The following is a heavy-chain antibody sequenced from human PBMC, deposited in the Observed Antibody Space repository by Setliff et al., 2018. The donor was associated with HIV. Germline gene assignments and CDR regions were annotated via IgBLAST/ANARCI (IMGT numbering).Heavy chain of an antibody. D-gene: IGHD1-1*01. J-gene: IGHJ4*02. Sequence: WASVKVSCKASGYTFSHYDIHWVRQAPGQTLEWVGRISVGTGDSKHSQNSQGRVSITRDTSANTAYMELTGLRSEDTAVYYCASPMFYDGTVVWGQGTLVTVSS. CDR2: ISVGTGDS. CDR3: ASPMFYDGTVV. CDR1: GYTFSHYD. V-gene: IGHV1-3*01.